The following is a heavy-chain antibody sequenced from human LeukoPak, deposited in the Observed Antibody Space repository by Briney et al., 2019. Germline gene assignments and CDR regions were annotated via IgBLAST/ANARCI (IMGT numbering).Heavy chain of an antibody. D-gene: IGHD5-24*01. CDR3: ARDLGDGYNHNWFDP. CDR2: IIPILGIA. J-gene: IGHJ5*02. Sequence: ASVKVSCKASGGTFSSYAISWVRQSPGLGLEWMGRIIPILGIANYAQKFQGRVTITADKSTSTAYMELSSLRSEDTAVYYCARDLGDGYNHNWFDPWGQGTLVTVSS. V-gene: IGHV1-69*04. CDR1: GGTFSSYA.